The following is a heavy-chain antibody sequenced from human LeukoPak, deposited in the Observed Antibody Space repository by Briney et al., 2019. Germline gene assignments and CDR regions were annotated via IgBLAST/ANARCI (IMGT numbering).Heavy chain of an antibody. J-gene: IGHJ4*02. D-gene: IGHD3-10*01. CDR1: GFTFSSCA. CDR2: VSVNGGTT. V-gene: IGHV3-23*01. Sequence: GGSLRLSCAASGFTFSSCALSWVRQAPGKGLEWVSTVSVNGGTTYYADSVKGRFTISRDNSKNTLYLQMNSLRAEDTAVYFCAKELHGSGNCAFDCWGQGTLVTVSS. CDR3: AKELHGSGNCAFDC.